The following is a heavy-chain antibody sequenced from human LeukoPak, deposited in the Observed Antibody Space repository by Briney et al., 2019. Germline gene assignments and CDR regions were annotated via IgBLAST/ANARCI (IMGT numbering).Heavy chain of an antibody. J-gene: IGHJ4*02. CDR3: ARGGGSYDYYFDY. CDR2: IWYDGSNK. Sequence: GGSLRLSGAASGFTFSSYGMHWVRQAPGKGLEWVAVIWYDGSNKYYADSVKGRFTISRDNSKNTLYLQMNSLRAEDTAVYYCARGGGSYDYYFDYWGQGTLVTVSS. D-gene: IGHD1-26*01. V-gene: IGHV3-33*01. CDR1: GFTFSSYG.